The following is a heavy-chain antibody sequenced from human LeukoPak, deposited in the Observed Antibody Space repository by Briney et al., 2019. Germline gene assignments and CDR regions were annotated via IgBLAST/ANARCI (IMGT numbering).Heavy chain of an antibody. D-gene: IGHD2-2*02. J-gene: IGHJ6*02. Sequence: SETLSLTCTVSGGSISSYYWSWIRQPPGKGLEWIGYIYYSGSTNYNPSLKSRVTISVDTSKNQFSLKLSSVTAADTAVYYCASLVPAAIDGMDVWGQGTTVTVSS. CDR2: IYYSGST. V-gene: IGHV4-59*12. CDR1: GGSISSYY. CDR3: ASLVPAAIDGMDV.